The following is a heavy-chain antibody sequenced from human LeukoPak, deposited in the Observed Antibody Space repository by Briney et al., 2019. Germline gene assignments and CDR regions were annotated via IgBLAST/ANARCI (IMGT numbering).Heavy chain of an antibody. CDR3: ARAAEICTLGYFQH. CDR1: GYSISSGYY. J-gene: IGHJ1*01. Sequence: SETLSLTCGVSGYSISSGYYWGWIRPPPGKGLEWMGSLYHSGNTYYNPSLKRRVTISVDTSKNQFSLKLSSVTAADTAVYYCARAAEICTLGYFQHWGQGTLVTVSS. CDR2: LYHSGNT. V-gene: IGHV4-38-2*01. D-gene: IGHD2-8*01.